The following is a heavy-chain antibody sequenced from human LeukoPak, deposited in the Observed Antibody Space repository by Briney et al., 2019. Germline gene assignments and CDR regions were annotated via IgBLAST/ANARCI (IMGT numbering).Heavy chain of an antibody. CDR3: ARDLGGYYNFDY. V-gene: IGHV4-59*11. CDR1: GGSISSHY. J-gene: IGHJ4*02. D-gene: IGHD3-3*01. Sequence: SETLSLTCTVSGGSISSHYWTWIRQSPGKGLEWIGYIHYSGSTSYNPSLKNRVTISVDTFKNQFSLKLSPVTAADTAVYYCARDLGGYYNFDYWGQGTLVTVSS. CDR2: IHYSGST.